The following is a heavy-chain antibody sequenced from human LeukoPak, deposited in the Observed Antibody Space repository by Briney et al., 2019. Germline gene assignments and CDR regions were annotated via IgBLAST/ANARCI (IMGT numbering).Heavy chain of an antibody. CDR2: FDPEDGET. CDR3: ATLDKDSSGYYLNYFDY. Sequence: ASVKVSCKASGYTFTIYYMHWVRQAPGKGLEWMGGFDPEDGETIYAQKFQGRVTMTEDTSTDTAYMELSSLRSEDTAVYYCATLDKDSSGYYLNYFDYWGQGTLVTVSS. V-gene: IGHV1-24*01. CDR1: GYTFTIYY. D-gene: IGHD3-22*01. J-gene: IGHJ4*02.